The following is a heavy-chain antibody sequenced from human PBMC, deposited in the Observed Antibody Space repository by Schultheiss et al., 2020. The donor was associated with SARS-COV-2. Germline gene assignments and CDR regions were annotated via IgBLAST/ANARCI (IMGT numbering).Heavy chain of an antibody. Sequence: GGSLRLSCAASGFTFSSYWMHWVRQAPGKGLEWVSSISSSSSYIYYADSVKGRFTISRDNAKNSLYLQMNSLRAEDTAVYYCARSSVVVARDNYWGQGTLVTVSS. CDR3: ARSSVVVARDNY. D-gene: IGHD2-21*01. V-gene: IGHV3-21*01. J-gene: IGHJ4*02. CDR1: GFTFSSYW. CDR2: ISSSSSYI.